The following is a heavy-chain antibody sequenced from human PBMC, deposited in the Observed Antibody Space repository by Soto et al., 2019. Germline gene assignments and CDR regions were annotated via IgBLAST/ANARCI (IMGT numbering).Heavy chain of an antibody. Sequence: ASVKVSCKVSGYTLTELSMHWVRQAPGKGLEWMGGFDPEDGETIYAQKFQGRVTMTEDTSTDTAYMELSSLRSEDTAVYYCATVGSGWYPYYFDYWGQGTLVTSPQ. D-gene: IGHD6-19*01. CDR1: GYTLTELS. J-gene: IGHJ4*02. V-gene: IGHV1-24*01. CDR3: ATVGSGWYPYYFDY. CDR2: FDPEDGET.